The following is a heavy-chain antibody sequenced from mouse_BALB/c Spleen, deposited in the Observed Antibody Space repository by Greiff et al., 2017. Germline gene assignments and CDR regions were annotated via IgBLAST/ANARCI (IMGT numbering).Heavy chain of an antibody. J-gene: IGHJ3*01. D-gene: IGHD1-1*01. CDR3: ARSDYYGSSYGWFAY. CDR2: IAPGSGST. V-gene: IGHV1S41*01. CDR1: GYTFTSYW. Sequence: DLVKPGASVKLSCKASGYTFTSYWINWIKQRPGQGLEWIGRIAPGSGSTYYNEMFKGKATLTVDTSSSTAYIQLSSLSSEDSAVYFCARSDYYGSSYGWFAYWGQGTLVTVSA.